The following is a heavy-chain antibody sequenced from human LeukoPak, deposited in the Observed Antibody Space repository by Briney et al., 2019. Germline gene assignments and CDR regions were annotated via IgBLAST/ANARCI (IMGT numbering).Heavy chain of an antibody. J-gene: IGHJ4*02. Sequence: KPSETLSLTCTVSGGSISSSGYYWGWIRQPPGRGLEWIGYIYYSGSTNYNPSLKSRVTISVDTSKNQFSLKLSSVTAADTAVYYCARGRAKYYGSGSYRPPCFDYWGQGTLVTVSS. D-gene: IGHD3-10*01. CDR2: IYYSGST. CDR1: GGSISSSGYY. V-gene: IGHV4-39*07. CDR3: ARGRAKYYGSGSYRPPCFDY.